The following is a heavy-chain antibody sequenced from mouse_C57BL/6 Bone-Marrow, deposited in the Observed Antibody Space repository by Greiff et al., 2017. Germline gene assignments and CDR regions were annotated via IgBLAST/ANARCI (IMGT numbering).Heavy chain of an antibody. CDR1: GYTFTDYN. V-gene: IGHV1-18*01. J-gene: IGHJ1*03. D-gene: IGHD1-1*01. CDR2: INPNNGGT. CDR3: ARVVATPYWYFDV. Sequence: EVKLLESGPELVKPGASVKIPCKASGYTFTDYNMDWVKQSHGKSLEWIGDINPNNGGTIYNQKFKGKATLTVDKSSITAYMELRSLTSEDAAVDYCARVVATPYWYFDVWGTGTTVTVSS.